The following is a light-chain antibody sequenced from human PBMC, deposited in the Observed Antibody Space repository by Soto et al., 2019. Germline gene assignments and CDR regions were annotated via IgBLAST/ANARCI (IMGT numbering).Light chain of an antibody. CDR3: SSYSGSDNFVV. Sequence: QSVLTQPPSASGSPGQSVTISCAGTSSDVGGYNFVSWYQQHPGKVPKLMIYEVIKRPSGVPDRFSGSKSGNTASLTVSGLHAEEEADYYCSSYSGSDNFVVFGGGTKLTVL. V-gene: IGLV2-8*01. CDR2: EVI. CDR1: SSDVGGYNF. J-gene: IGLJ2*01.